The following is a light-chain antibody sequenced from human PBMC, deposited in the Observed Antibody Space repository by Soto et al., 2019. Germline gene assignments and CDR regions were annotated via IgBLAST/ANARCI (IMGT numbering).Light chain of an antibody. CDR3: QQANSFPLT. V-gene: IGKV1-12*01. J-gene: IGKJ4*01. CDR2: AAS. Sequence: DIQMTQSPSSVSASVVEKVTITCRASQGVRNYLAWSQHKSGKAPKLLIYAASSLQSGVPSRFSGRGSWTAFTLTIHSLQPEDFATYYCQQANSFPLTFGGGTNVDIK. CDR1: QGVRNY.